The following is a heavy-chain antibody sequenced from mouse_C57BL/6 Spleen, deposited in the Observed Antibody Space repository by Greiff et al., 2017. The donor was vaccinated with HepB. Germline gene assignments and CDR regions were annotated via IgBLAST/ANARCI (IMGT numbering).Heavy chain of an antibody. CDR1: GYTFTDYY. CDR3: AREGSNLLYFDY. CDR2: INPYNGGT. V-gene: IGHV1-19*01. J-gene: IGHJ2*01. D-gene: IGHD2-5*01. Sequence: EVQLQQSGPVLVKPGASVKMSCKASGYTFTDYYMNWVKQSHGKSLEWIGVINPYNGGTSYNQKFKGKATLTVDKSSSTAYMELNSLTSEDSAVYYGAREGSNLLYFDYWGQGTTLTVSS.